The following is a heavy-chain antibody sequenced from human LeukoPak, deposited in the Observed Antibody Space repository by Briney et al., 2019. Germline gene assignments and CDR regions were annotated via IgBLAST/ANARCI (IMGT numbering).Heavy chain of an antibody. Sequence: GGSLRLSCAASGFTVSSNYMSWVRQAPGKGLEWVAVIWYDGSNKYYADSVKGRFTISRDNSKNTLYLQMNGLRAEDTAVYYCAKGTDYFDPLRSFDFWGQGTLVTVSS. CDR3: AKGTDYFDPLRSFDF. CDR1: GFTVSSNY. V-gene: IGHV3-33*06. CDR2: IWYDGSNK. D-gene: IGHD3-22*01. J-gene: IGHJ4*02.